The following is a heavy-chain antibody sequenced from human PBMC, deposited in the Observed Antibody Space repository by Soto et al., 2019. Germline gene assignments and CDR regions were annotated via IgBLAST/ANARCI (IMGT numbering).Heavy chain of an antibody. CDR1: GYTFTGYY. V-gene: IGHV1-46*01. Sequence: ASVKVSCKASGYTFTGYYMHWVRQAPGQGLEWMGIINPSGGSTSYAQKFQGRVTMTRDTSTSTVYMELSSLRSEDTAVYYCARGGIVLVPAAPPDYYYYYGMDVWGQGTTVTVSS. D-gene: IGHD2-2*01. CDR3: ARGGIVLVPAAPPDYYYYYGMDV. J-gene: IGHJ6*02. CDR2: INPSGGST.